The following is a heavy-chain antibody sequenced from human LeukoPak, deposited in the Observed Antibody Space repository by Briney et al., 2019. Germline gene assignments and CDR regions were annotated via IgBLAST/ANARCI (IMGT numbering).Heavy chain of an antibody. Sequence: GGSLRLSCAASGFTFSSYAMSWVRQAPGKGLEWVSAISGSGGSTYYADSVKGRFTISRDNSKNTLHLQMNSLRAEDTAVYYCAKDLGSSWYGDNWFDPWGQGTLVTVSS. J-gene: IGHJ5*02. CDR3: AKDLGSSWYGDNWFDP. D-gene: IGHD6-13*01. V-gene: IGHV3-23*01. CDR1: GFTFSSYA. CDR2: ISGSGGST.